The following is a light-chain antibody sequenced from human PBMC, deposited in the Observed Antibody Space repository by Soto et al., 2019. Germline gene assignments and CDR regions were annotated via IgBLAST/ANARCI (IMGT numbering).Light chain of an antibody. CDR2: AAS. CDR3: QKYNSVPRT. J-gene: IGKJ2*01. V-gene: IGKV1-27*01. Sequence: DIQMTQSPSSLSASVGDRVTITCRASQDISHFLAWYQHKPGKVPRLLINAASNLQLGVPSRFSGSGSGTDFTLTISSLLPEDVGTYYCQKYNSVPRTFGQGTKLEIK. CDR1: QDISHF.